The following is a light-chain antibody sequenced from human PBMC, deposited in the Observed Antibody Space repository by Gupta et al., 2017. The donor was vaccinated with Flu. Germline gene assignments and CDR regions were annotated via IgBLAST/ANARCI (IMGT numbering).Light chain of an antibody. J-gene: IGLJ2*01. CDR1: AVPKQY. CDR2: RDG. CDR3: HSADGSGTLLV. Sequence: TASTTCSGDAVPKQYAYWHQQKTGQAPVLVIYRDGERPSGIPGRFSGTRGGTTVTLPLVWVKVEDEADYYCHSADGSGTLLVFGGGTKLTVL. V-gene: IGLV3-25*01.